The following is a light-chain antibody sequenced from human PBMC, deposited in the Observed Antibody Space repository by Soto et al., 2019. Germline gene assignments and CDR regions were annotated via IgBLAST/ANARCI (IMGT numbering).Light chain of an antibody. CDR3: GSWDSSLSAYV. Sequence: VTQPPSVSAAPGQKGTIACSGSRSNIGGNSVSWYQQLPWTAPKLLIYDDNKRPSGIPDRFSGSTSGTSATLGITGFQTGDEADYYCGSWDSSLSAYVFGTGTKVTVL. J-gene: IGLJ1*01. CDR2: DDN. CDR1: RSNIGGNS. V-gene: IGLV1-51*01.